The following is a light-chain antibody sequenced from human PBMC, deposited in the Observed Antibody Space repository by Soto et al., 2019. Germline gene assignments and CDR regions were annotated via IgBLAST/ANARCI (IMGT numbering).Light chain of an antibody. Sequence: DIQMTQSPSSVSASVGDRVTITCRASQGISSWLAWYQQKPEKAPKLVIYDASSLQSGVPSRFSGSGSGTDFTLTISSLQPEDFATYYCLQSYSTPRTFGQGTKVDIK. J-gene: IGKJ1*01. CDR3: LQSYSTPRT. CDR2: DAS. V-gene: IGKV1-12*01. CDR1: QGISSW.